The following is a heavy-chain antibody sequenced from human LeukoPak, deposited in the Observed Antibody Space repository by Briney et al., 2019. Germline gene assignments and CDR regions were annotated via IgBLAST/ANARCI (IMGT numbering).Heavy chain of an antibody. V-gene: IGHV4-59*01. D-gene: IGHD3-22*01. CDR2: IFHSGST. CDR3: ARVYYDSSGYNFDY. CDR1: GDSISSYC. Sequence: SETLSLTCTVSGDSISSYCWSWIRQPPGKGLEWIGYIFHSGSTNYNPSLKSRVTISVDTSKNQFSLKLSSVTAADTAVYYCARVYYDSSGYNFDYWGQGTLVTVSS. J-gene: IGHJ4*02.